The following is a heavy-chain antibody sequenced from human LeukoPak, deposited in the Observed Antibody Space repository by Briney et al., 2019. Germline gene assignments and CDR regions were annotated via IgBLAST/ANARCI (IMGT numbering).Heavy chain of an antibody. V-gene: IGHV4-34*01. CDR3: AREGGERWLQFFVNSNYYYYYMDV. D-gene: IGHD5-24*01. CDR2: INHSGSN. Sequence: KASETLSLTCAVYGWSFSSYYWSWIRQPPGKGLEWIGEINHSGSNNYNPSLKSRVTISVDTSKNQFSLKLSSVTAADTAVYYCAREGGERWLQFFVNSNYYYYYMDVWGKGTSVTVSS. CDR1: GWSFSSYY. J-gene: IGHJ6*03.